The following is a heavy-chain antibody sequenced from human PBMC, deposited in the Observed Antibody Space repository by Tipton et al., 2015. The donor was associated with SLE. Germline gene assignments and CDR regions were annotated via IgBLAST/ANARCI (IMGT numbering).Heavy chain of an antibody. CDR2: INPTGGST. Sequence: QLVQSGAEVKKPGASVKVSCKASGYTFTSYYMYWVRQAPGQGLEWMGIINPTGGSTSYAQKFQGRVTMTRDTSASTVYMELSSLSSEDTAVYYCARASPDYYGAGDWFDPWGQGTLVTVSS. D-gene: IGHD3-10*01. CDR1: GYTFTSYY. V-gene: IGHV1-46*01. J-gene: IGHJ5*02. CDR3: ARASPDYYGAGDWFDP.